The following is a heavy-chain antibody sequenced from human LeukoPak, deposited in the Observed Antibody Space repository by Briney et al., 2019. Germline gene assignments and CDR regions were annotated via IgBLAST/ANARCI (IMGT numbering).Heavy chain of an antibody. CDR2: ISSSSSFI. D-gene: IGHD1-26*01. CDR3: ARDGGNYYYYGMDV. CDR1: GFTFSSYS. J-gene: IGHJ6*02. Sequence: GGSLRLSCAASGFTFSSYSMNWVRQAPGKGLEWVSSISSSSSFIYYADSVKGRFTISRDNAKNSLHLQMNSLRAEDTAVYYCARDGGNYYYYGMDVWGQGTTVIVSS. V-gene: IGHV3-21*01.